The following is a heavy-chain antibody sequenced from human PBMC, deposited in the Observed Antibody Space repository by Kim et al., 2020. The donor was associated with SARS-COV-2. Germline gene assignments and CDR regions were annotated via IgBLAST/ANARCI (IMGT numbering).Heavy chain of an antibody. Sequence: AGSGKGRFTNSSDNSKHTLYLQMNSLRAEDTAVYYCAREYSSGWYYFDYWGQGTLVTVSS. D-gene: IGHD6-19*01. V-gene: IGHV3-33*01. CDR3: AREYSSGWYYFDY. J-gene: IGHJ4*02.